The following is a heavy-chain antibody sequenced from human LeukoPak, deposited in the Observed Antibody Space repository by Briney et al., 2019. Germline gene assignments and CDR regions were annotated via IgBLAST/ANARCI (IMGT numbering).Heavy chain of an antibody. CDR1: GYTFTSYD. Sequence: ASVKVSCKASGYTFTSYDINWVRQATGQGLEWMGWMNPNSGNTGYAQKFQGRVTMTEDTSTDTAYMELSSLRSEDTAVYYCATRGYCSSTSCYTGLFDWFDPWGQGTLVTVSS. V-gene: IGHV1-8*01. CDR2: MNPNSGNT. D-gene: IGHD2-2*02. J-gene: IGHJ5*02. CDR3: ATRGYCSSTSCYTGLFDWFDP.